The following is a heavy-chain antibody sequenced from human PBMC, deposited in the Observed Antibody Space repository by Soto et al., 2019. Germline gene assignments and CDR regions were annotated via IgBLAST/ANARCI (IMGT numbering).Heavy chain of an antibody. D-gene: IGHD3-10*01. J-gene: IGHJ6*02. V-gene: IGHV1-69*01. CDR2: IIPIFGTA. CDR1: GGTFSSYA. Sequence: QVQLVQSGAEVKKPGSSVKVSCKASGGTFSSYAISWVRQAPGQGLEWIGGIIPIFGTANYAQKFQGRVTITADESTSTAYMELSSLRSEDTAVYYCARDLGTMVRGVIALFAPYGMDVWGQGTTVTVSS. CDR3: ARDLGTMVRGVIALFAPYGMDV.